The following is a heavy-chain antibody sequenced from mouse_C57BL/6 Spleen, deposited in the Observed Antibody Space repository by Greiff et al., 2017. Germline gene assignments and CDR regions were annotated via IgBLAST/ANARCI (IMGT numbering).Heavy chain of an antibody. Sequence: VHLVESGAELVRPGTSVKVSCKASGYAFTNYLIEWVKQRPGQGLEWIGVINPGSGGTNYNEKFKGKATLTADKSSSTAYMQLSSLTSEDSAVYFCARYDYSKRYFDVWGTGTTVTVSS. V-gene: IGHV1-54*01. J-gene: IGHJ1*03. D-gene: IGHD2-5*01. CDR2: INPGSGGT. CDR1: GYAFTNYL. CDR3: ARYDYSKRYFDV.